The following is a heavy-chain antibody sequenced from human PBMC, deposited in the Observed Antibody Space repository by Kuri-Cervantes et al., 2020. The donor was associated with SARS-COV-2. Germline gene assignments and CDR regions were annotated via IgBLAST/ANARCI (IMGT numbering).Heavy chain of an antibody. Sequence: GGSLRLSCSASGFTFNAYSMHWVRQAPGKGLEYVSAISSNGETTYCADSVKGRFIISRDNSKNTLFLQMSGLRAEDTAVYFCVTRGGSEAFDVWGQGTMVTVSS. CDR3: VTRGGSEAFDV. D-gene: IGHD1-1*01. V-gene: IGHV3-64D*06. J-gene: IGHJ3*01. CDR1: GFTFNAYS. CDR2: ISSNGETT.